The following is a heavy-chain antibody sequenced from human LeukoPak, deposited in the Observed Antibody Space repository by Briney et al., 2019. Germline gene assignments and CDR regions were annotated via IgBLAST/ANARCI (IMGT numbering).Heavy chain of an antibody. CDR1: GGSISSGDYY. Sequence: SQTLSLTCTVSGGSISSGDYYWSWLRQPPGKGLEWIGYIYYSGSTYYNPSLKSRVTISVDTSKNQFSLKLSSVTAADTAVYYCARDLSGSARRFDPWGQGTLVNVSS. CDR3: ARDLSGSARRFDP. CDR2: IYYSGST. D-gene: IGHD3-10*01. J-gene: IGHJ5*02. V-gene: IGHV4-30-4*01.